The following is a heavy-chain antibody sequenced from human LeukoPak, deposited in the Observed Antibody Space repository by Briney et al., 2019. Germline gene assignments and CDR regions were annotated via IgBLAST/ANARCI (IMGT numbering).Heavy chain of an antibody. Sequence: GGSLRLSCAASGFTFNSYWMSWVRQAPGKGLEWVASIKQDGSEKHYVDSVKGRFTISRDNAKNSLYLQMNSLRAEDTAVYYCARDHRVVGATGASDIWGQGTMVTVSS. CDR1: GFTFNSYW. J-gene: IGHJ3*02. D-gene: IGHD1-26*01. V-gene: IGHV3-7*01. CDR2: IKQDGSEK. CDR3: ARDHRVVGATGASDI.